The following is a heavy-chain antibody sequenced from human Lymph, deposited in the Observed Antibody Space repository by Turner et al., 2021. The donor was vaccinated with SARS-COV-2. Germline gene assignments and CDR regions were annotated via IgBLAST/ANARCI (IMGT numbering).Heavy chain of an antibody. D-gene: IGHD5-18*01. CDR1: GGSFSGYY. V-gene: IGHV4-34*01. CDR2: INHSGST. Sequence: QVQLQQWGAGLLKPSETLSLTCAVYGGSFSGYYWSWIRQPPGMGLEWIGEINHSGSTNYNPSLKSRVTISVDTSKNQFSLKLSSVTAADTAVYYCARGGVDTAMVRYYYYGMDVWGQGTTVTVSS. CDR3: ARGGVDTAMVRYYYYGMDV. J-gene: IGHJ6*02.